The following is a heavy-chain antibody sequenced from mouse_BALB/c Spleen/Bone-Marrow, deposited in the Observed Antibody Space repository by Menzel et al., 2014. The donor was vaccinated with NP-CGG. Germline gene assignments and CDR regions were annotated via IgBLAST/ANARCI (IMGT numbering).Heavy chain of an antibody. CDR1: GFTFSDYY. Sequence: EVKLVESGGGLVKPGGSLKLSCAASGFTFSDYYMYWVRQTPEKRLEWVATISDGGSYTYYPDSVKGRFTISRDNAKNNLYLQMSSLKSEDTAMYYCARGNYGNYGAMAYWGQGTSVTVSS. D-gene: IGHD2-1*01. CDR3: ARGNYGNYGAMAY. J-gene: IGHJ4*01. V-gene: IGHV5-4*02. CDR2: ISDGGSYT.